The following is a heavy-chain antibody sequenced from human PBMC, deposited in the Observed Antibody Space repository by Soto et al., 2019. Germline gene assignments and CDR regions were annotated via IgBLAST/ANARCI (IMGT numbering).Heavy chain of an antibody. J-gene: IGHJ4*02. CDR2: IIPILGIA. Sequence: ASVPVSCKSSGGTFSSYTISWVRQASGQRPEWMGRIIPILGIANYAQKFQGRVTITADKSTSTAYMELSSLRSEDTAVYYCARDLPTDLYCTNGVCDPDYWGQGTLVTVYS. CDR3: ARDLPTDLYCTNGVCDPDY. D-gene: IGHD2-8*01. CDR1: GGTFSSYT. V-gene: IGHV1-69*04.